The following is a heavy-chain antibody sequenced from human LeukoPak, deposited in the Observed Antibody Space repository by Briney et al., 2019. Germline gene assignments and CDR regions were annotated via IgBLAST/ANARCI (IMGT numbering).Heavy chain of an antibody. Sequence: GGSLRLSCAASGFTFSNFAMSWVRQSPGKGLEWVSAISGGADGPYYADSVKGRFTISRDNSKNTLYLQMNSLRAEDTAVSYCAKFEGHPWGTYRLDYWGQGTLVTVSS. V-gene: IGHV3-23*01. D-gene: IGHD3-16*02. CDR1: GFTFSNFA. J-gene: IGHJ4*02. CDR3: AKFEGHPWGTYRLDY. CDR2: ISGGADGP.